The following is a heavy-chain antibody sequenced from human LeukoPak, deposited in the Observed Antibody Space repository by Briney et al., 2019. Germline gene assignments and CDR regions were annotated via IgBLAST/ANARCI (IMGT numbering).Heavy chain of an antibody. CDR2: KADGSGT. Sequence: GGSLRLSCAASGFTIGPYAMYWVRQGPGRGLEWVSVKADGSGTFYADSVRGRFTTSRDNSKNSLYLQMNSLTSEDTALFYCATWAFYHNLDVWGQGTTVIVSS. CDR3: ATWAFYHNLDV. D-gene: IGHD2/OR15-2a*01. CDR1: GFTIGPYA. V-gene: IGHV3-43*02. J-gene: IGHJ6*02.